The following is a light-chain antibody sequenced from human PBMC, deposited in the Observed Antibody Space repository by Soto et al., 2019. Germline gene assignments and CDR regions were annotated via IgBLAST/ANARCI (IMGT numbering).Light chain of an antibody. Sequence: EVVLTHSPATLSLSPGERATLSCRASQSVSSYLAWYQQKPGQAPRLLIYDASNRATGIPARFSGSGSGTDFTLTISSLEPEDFAVYYCQQRSNWPPTFGQGTKVDI. J-gene: IGKJ1*01. CDR3: QQRSNWPPT. CDR1: QSVSSY. V-gene: IGKV3-11*01. CDR2: DAS.